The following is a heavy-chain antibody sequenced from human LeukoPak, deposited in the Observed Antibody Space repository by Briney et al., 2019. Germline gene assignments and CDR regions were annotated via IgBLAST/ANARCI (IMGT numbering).Heavy chain of an antibody. V-gene: IGHV3-21*01. CDR2: ISSSSSYI. J-gene: IGHJ6*02. Sequence: GGSLRLSCAASGFTFSSYSMNWVRQAPGKGLEWVSSISSSSSYIYYADSVKGRFTISRDNAKNSLYLQMNSLRAEDTAVYYCARGGGTSVLRFLEWSSDYYGMDVWGQGTTVTVSS. CDR1: GFTFSSYS. CDR3: ARGGGTSVLRFLEWSSDYYGMDV. D-gene: IGHD3-3*01.